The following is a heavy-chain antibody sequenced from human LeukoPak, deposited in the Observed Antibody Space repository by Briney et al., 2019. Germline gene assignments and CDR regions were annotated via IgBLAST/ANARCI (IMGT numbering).Heavy chain of an antibody. V-gene: IGHV3-53*01. Sequence: PGGSLRLSCAASGFTISSNYMSWVRQAPGKGLEWVSIIYSGGKAFYADSVKGRFTISRDNSKNTLYLQMNSLRAEDTAVYYCARATYDFGDYNDYWGQGTLVTVSS. D-gene: IGHD4-17*01. CDR1: GFTISSNY. CDR2: IYSGGKA. J-gene: IGHJ4*02. CDR3: ARATYDFGDYNDY.